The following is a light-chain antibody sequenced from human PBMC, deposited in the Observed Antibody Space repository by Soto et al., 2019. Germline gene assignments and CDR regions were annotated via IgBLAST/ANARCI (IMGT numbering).Light chain of an antibody. CDR2: DVS. CDR3: QQYGTSPGT. V-gene: IGKV3-20*01. J-gene: IGKJ2*01. CDR1: QSVRGSS. Sequence: EIVLTQSPGTLSLSAGDRATLSCRASQSVRGSSLAWYQQKPGQAPRLVIYDVSSRATGIPDRFSGSGSGTDFTLTTSRLEPEDFAIYCCQQYGTSPGTFGRGTKLEIK.